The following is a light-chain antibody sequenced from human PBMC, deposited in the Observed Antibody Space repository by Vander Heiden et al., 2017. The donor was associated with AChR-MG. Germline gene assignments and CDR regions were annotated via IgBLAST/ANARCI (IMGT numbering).Light chain of an antibody. V-gene: IGKV3-15*01. CDR1: QSVGTN. CDR2: AAS. CDR3: QQDDNWLWT. J-gene: IGKJ1*01. Sequence: EVVMTQSPATLSVSPGERATLSGRANQSVGTNLVWYQQKPGQTPTLLIYAASARATGIPASFSGSGSGTEFTLTISSLQSEDFAIYYCQQDDNWLWTFGPGTKVEIK.